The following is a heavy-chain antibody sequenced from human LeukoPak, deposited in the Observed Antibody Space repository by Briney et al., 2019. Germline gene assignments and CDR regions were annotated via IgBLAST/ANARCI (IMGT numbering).Heavy chain of an antibody. CDR1: GYTFTSYG. D-gene: IGHD3-22*01. V-gene: IGHV1-18*01. CDR3: ASLTDDSNGGGY. J-gene: IGHJ4*02. Sequence: ASVKVSCKASGYTFTSYGTSWVRQAPGQGLEWMGWISAYNGNTNYAQKLQGRVTMTTDTSTSTAYMELRSLRSDDTAVCYCASLTDDSNGGGYWGQGTLVTVSS. CDR2: ISAYNGNT.